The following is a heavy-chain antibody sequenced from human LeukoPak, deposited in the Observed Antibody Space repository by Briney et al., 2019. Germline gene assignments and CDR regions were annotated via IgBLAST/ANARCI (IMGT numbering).Heavy chain of an antibody. J-gene: IGHJ3*02. CDR2: ISYDESNK. CDR3: ARDGSSVNAFDI. D-gene: IGHD6-6*01. Sequence: PGGSLRLSCAASGFTFSSYAMHWVRQAPGKGLEWVAVISYDESNKYYADSVKGRFTISRDNSKNTLYLQMNSLRAEDTAVYYCARDGSSVNAFDIWGQGTMVTVSS. V-gene: IGHV3-30-3*01. CDR1: GFTFSSYA.